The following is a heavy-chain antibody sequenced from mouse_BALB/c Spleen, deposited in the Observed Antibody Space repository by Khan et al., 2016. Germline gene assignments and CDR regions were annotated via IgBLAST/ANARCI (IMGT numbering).Heavy chain of an antibody. CDR1: GFNIKDTF. J-gene: IGHJ2*01. CDR2: IDPANGNT. CDR3: ARRGPIYYYGSTYGY. D-gene: IGHD1-1*01. V-gene: IGHV14-3*02. Sequence: VQLQQSGAELVKPEASVKLSCTASGFNIKDTFMHWVKQRPEQGLEWIGRIDPANGNTRYDPKFQGKATITADTSSNTAYLQLSSLTSEDTAVYYCARRGPIYYYGSTYGYWGQGTTLTVSS.